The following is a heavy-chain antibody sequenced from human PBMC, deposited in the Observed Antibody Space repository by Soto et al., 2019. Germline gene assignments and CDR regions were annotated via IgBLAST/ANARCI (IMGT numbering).Heavy chain of an antibody. J-gene: IGHJ6*02. CDR2: ISGSGGST. Sequence: GGSLRLSCAASGFTFSSYAMSWVRQAPGKGLEWVSAISGSGGSTYYADSVKGRFTISRDNSKNTLYLQMNSLGAEDTAVYYCAKLGVRAYQLNGMDVWGQGTTVTVSS. CDR3: AKLGVRAYQLNGMDV. V-gene: IGHV3-23*01. D-gene: IGHD2-2*01. CDR1: GFTFSSYA.